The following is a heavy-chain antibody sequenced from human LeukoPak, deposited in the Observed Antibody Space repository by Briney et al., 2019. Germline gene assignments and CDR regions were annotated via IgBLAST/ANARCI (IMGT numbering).Heavy chain of an antibody. J-gene: IGHJ4*02. CDR2: IYPDDSNT. CDR3: ARGNGAAAEHFDY. Sequence: GESLKISCQGSGYNFPIYWIGWVRQMPGQGLEWRGIIYPDDSNTIYGPSFQGQVTISADKSIDTAYLEWSSLKASDTAMYYCARGNGAAAEHFDYWGQGTLVTVSS. CDR1: GYNFPIYW. D-gene: IGHD6-13*01. V-gene: IGHV5-51*01.